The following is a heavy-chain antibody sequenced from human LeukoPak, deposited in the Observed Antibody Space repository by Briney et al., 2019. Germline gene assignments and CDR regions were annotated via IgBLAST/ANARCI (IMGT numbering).Heavy chain of an antibody. Sequence: ASVKVSCKASGGTFSSYAISWVRQATGQGLEWMGWMNPNSGNTGYAQKFQGRVTMTRNTSISTAYMELSSLRSEDTAVYYCARGDNYDILTGYYNWFDPWGQGTLVTVSS. D-gene: IGHD3-9*01. CDR3: ARGDNYDILTGYYNWFDP. CDR1: GGTFSSYA. CDR2: MNPNSGNT. V-gene: IGHV1-8*02. J-gene: IGHJ5*02.